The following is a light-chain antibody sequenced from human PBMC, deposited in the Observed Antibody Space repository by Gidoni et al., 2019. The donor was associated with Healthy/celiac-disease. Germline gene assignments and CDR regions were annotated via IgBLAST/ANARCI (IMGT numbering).Light chain of an antibody. V-gene: IGKV3-15*01. CDR2: GAS. CDR1: QSVSSN. Sequence: EIVMTQSPATLSVSPGERATRSCRASQSVSSNLAWYQQKPGQAPRLLIYGASTRATGIPARFSGSLSGTEFTLTISSLQSEAFAVYYCQQYNNWPPWTFXXXTKVEIK. CDR3: QQYNNWPPWT. J-gene: IGKJ1*01.